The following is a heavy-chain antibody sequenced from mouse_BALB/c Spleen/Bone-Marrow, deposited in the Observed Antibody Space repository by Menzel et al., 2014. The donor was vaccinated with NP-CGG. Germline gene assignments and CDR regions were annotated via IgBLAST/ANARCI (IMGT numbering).Heavy chain of an antibody. CDR2: IWAGGST. CDR1: GFSLTSYG. J-gene: IGHJ3*01. D-gene: IGHD4-1*02. V-gene: IGHV2-9*02. Sequence: VKVEESGPGLVAPSQSLSITCTVSGFSLTSYGVHWVRQPPGKGLEWLGVIWAGGSTNYNSALMSGLSISKDNSKSQVFLKMNSLQTDDTAMYYCARAQLGCFAYWGQGTLVTVSA. CDR3: ARAQLGCFAY.